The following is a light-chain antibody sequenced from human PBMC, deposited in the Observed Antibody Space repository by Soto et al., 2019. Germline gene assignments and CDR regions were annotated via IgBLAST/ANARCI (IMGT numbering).Light chain of an antibody. CDR1: QSVFSS. CDR3: QQYHSSPA. J-gene: IGKJ1*01. Sequence: EIVMTQSPATLSVSPGERATLSCRASQSVFSSLAWYQQRPGQAPRLLIYGSATRATGIPDRFSGSGSGTEFTLTISSLKSEDSAVYYCQQYHSSPAFCKGTKV. V-gene: IGKV3-15*01. CDR2: GSA.